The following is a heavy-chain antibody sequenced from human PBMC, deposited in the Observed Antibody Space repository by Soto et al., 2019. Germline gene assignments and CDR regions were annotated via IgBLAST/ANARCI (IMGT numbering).Heavy chain of an antibody. CDR1: GFTFSYYY. CDR2: ISSSGSTI. J-gene: IGHJ4*02. CDR3: ARGSTVVTPEADY. D-gene: IGHD4-17*01. V-gene: IGHV3-11*01. Sequence: GGSLRLSCAASGFTFSYYYMSWIRQAPGKGLEWVSYISSSGSTIYYADSVKGRFTISRDNAKNSLYLQMNSLRAEDTAVYYCARGSTVVTPEADYWGQGTLVTVSS.